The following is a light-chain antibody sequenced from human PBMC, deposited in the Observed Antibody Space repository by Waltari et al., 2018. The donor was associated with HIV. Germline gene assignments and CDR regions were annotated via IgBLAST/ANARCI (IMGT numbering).Light chain of an antibody. CDR3: QVWDSSSDHPVV. Sequence: SYVLTQPPSVSVAPGQTARIPCGGKHIGSKSVPWYQQKPGQAPVLVVYDDSDRPSGIPERFSGSNSGNTATLTISRVEAGDEADYYCQVWDSSSDHPVVFGGGTKLTVL. CDR1: HIGSKS. CDR2: DDS. J-gene: IGLJ2*01. V-gene: IGLV3-21*02.